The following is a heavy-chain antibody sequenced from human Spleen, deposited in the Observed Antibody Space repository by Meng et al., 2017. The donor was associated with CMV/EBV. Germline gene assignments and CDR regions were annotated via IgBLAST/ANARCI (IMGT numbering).Heavy chain of an antibody. Sequence: SETLSLTCTVSGGSISSGGYYWSWIRQHPGKGLEWIGYIYYSGSTYYNPSLKSRVTISVDTSKNQFSLKLSSVTAADTAVYYCARGYSNYARFDPWGQGTLVTVSS. D-gene: IGHD4-11*01. CDR3: ARGYSNYARFDP. J-gene: IGHJ5*02. CDR2: IYYSGST. CDR1: GGSISSGGYY. V-gene: IGHV4-31*03.